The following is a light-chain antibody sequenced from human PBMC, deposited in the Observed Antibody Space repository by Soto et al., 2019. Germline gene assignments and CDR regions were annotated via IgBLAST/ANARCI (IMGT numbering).Light chain of an antibody. V-gene: IGKV1-27*01. CDR1: QGISNS. CDR3: QKYDSAPYT. J-gene: IGKJ2*01. CDR2: AAS. Sequence: DIQMTQSPSSLSASVGDRVTITCRASQGISNSLAWYHQKPGKVPKLLIYAASTLQSGVPSRFSGSGSGTDFTLTISSLQPEDVATYYCQKYDSAPYTFGQRTKLEIK.